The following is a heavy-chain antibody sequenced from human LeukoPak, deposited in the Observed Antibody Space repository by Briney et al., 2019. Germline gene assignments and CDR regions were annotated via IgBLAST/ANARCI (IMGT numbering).Heavy chain of an antibody. D-gene: IGHD1-14*01. Sequence: QTGGSLRLSCAASGFTFSSFWMSWVRQAPGKGLEWMANIKQDGSERNYVGSVKGRFTLSRDNTKNSEYLQMNSLRADDTAIYYCARGGTRRPSPYDYWGQGTLVTVSS. CDR1: GFTFSSFW. J-gene: IGHJ4*02. V-gene: IGHV3-7*03. CDR2: IKQDGSER. CDR3: ARGGTRRPSPYDY.